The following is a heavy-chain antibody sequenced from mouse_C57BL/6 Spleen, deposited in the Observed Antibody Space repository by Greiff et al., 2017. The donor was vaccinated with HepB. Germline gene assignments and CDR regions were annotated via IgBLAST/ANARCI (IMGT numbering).Heavy chain of an antibody. CDR1: GFTFSSYT. CDR3: ARQYYGKGFAY. CDR2: ISGGGGNT. D-gene: IGHD1-1*01. V-gene: IGHV5-9*01. Sequence: EVNLVESGGGLVKPGGSLKLSCAASGFTFSSYTMSWVRQTPEKRLEWVATISGGGGNTYYPDSVKGRFTISRDNAKNTLYLQMSSLRSEDTALYYCARQYYGKGFAYWGQGTLVTVSA. J-gene: IGHJ3*01.